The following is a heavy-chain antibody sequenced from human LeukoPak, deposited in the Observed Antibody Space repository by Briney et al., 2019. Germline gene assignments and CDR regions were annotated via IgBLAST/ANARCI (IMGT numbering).Heavy chain of an antibody. J-gene: IGHJ4*02. CDR3: ARGIAAARFDY. D-gene: IGHD6-13*01. Sequence: SETLSLTCTVSGGSISSYYWSWIRQPAGKVLEWIGRIYTSDNTNYNPSLKSRVTMSVDTSKNQFSLKLSSVTAADTAMYYCARGIAAARFDYWGQGTLVTVS. CDR2: IYTSDNT. V-gene: IGHV4-4*07. CDR1: GGSISSYY.